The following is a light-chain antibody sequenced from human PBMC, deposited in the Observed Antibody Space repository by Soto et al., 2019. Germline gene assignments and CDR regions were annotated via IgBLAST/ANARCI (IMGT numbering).Light chain of an antibody. CDR1: NSNIGNNH. Sequence: QSVLTQPPSVSAAPGQMVTISCSGSNSNIGNNHVSWYQRLPGTAPKLLIYDSHKRPSGIPARFSGSKSGASASLGISGLQPGDEADYYCGTWDDSLHSVVFGGGTQLTVL. CDR2: DSH. CDR3: GTWDDSLHSVV. V-gene: IGLV1-51*01. J-gene: IGLJ2*01.